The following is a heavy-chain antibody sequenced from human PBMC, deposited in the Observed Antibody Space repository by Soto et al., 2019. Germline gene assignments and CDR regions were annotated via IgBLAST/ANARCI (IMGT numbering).Heavy chain of an antibody. J-gene: IGHJ6*02. D-gene: IGHD3-22*01. CDR2: IYPGNSDT. V-gene: IGHV5-51*01. CDR1: GYNFANYW. Sequence: GESLKISCKGSGYNFANYWIGWVRQMPGKGLEWMGIIYPGNSDTRYSPSFQGQVTISADKSISTAYLQWSSLKASDTAMYYCTRHLGYYYDSSGYYSYYYGMDVWGQGTTVTVSS. CDR3: TRHLGYYYDSSGYYSYYYGMDV.